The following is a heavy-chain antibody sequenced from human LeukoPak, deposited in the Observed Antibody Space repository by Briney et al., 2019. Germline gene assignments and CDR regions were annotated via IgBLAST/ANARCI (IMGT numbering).Heavy chain of an antibody. CDR3: AVGDSSGYYFNFDY. D-gene: IGHD3-22*01. CDR2: IYQSGST. V-gene: IGHV4-30-2*01. CDR1: GASISSDPYS. Sequence: PSQTLSLTCAVSGASISSDPYSWSWIRQPPGKGLEWIGYIYQSGSTSYNPSLKSRVTISVDRSKNQFSLRLRAVTAADTAVYYCAVGDSSGYYFNFDYWGQGTLATVSA. J-gene: IGHJ4*02.